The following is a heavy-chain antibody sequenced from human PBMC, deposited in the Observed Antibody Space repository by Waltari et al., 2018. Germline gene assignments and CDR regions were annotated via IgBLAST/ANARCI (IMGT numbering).Heavy chain of an antibody. D-gene: IGHD4-17*01. J-gene: IGHJ4*02. CDR3: ARDLLSTVEDYFDY. CDR2: ISSSSSYI. CDR1: GFTFSSYS. Sequence: EVQLVESGGGLVKPGGSLRLSCAASGFTFSSYSMNWVRQAPGKGLEWVSSISSSSSYIYYADSVKGRFTISRDNAKNSLYLQMNSQRAEDTAVYYCARDLLSTVEDYFDYWGQGTLVTVSS. V-gene: IGHV3-21*01.